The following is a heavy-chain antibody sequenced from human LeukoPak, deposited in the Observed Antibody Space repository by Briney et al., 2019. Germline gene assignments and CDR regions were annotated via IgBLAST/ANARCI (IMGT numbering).Heavy chain of an antibody. V-gene: IGHV3-13*01. CDR2: IGTAGDT. Sequence: GRSLRLSCAASGFTFSSYGMHWVRQATGKGLEWVSAIGTAGDTYYPGSVKGRFTISRENAKNSLYLQMNSLRAGDTAVYYCARSLTDLDAFDIWGQGTMVTVSS. CDR1: GFTFSSYG. CDR3: ARSLTDLDAFDI. J-gene: IGHJ3*02.